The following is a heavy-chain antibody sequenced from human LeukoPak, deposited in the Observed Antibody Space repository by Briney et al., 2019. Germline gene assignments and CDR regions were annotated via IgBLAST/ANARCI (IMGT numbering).Heavy chain of an antibody. D-gene: IGHD1-1*01. CDR3: ARDLELERNRWNYFES. Sequence: PSETLSLTCTVSGGSISSSSYYWGWIRQPPGKGLEWIGSIHYSGDTKYNPSLKSRVSLSVDTSKQQFSLRLSSVTAADTAVYYCARDLELERNRWNYFESWGQGTLVTVSS. CDR1: GGSISSSSYY. CDR2: IHYSGDT. J-gene: IGHJ4*02. V-gene: IGHV4-61*01.